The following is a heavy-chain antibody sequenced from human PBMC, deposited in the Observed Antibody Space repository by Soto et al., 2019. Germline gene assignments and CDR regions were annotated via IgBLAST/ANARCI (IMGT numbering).Heavy chain of an antibody. Sequence: PSETLSLTCTVSGGSISSSSYYWGWIRQPPGKGLEWIGSIYYSGSTYYNPSLKSRVTISVDTSKNQFSLKLSSVTAADTAVYYCARLGYCSGGSCSSKYPVDVWGEGTTVTVSS. CDR3: ARLGYCSGGSCSSKYPVDV. V-gene: IGHV4-39*01. D-gene: IGHD2-15*01. CDR1: GGSISSSSYY. CDR2: IYYSGST. J-gene: IGHJ6*04.